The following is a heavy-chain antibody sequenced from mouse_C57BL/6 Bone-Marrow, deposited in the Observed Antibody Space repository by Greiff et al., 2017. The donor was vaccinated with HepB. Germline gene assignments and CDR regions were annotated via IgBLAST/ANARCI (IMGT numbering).Heavy chain of an antibody. CDR3: TTGDYGAWFAY. CDR2: IDPENGDT. V-gene: IGHV14-4*01. J-gene: IGHJ3*01. Sequence: EVQLQQSGAELVRPGASVKLSCTASGFNIKEDYMHWVKQRPEQGLEWIGWIDPENGDTEYASKFQGKATIPADTSSNTAYLQLSSLTSEDTAVYYCTTGDYGAWFAYWCQGTLVTVSA. CDR1: GFNIKEDY. D-gene: IGHD2-4*01.